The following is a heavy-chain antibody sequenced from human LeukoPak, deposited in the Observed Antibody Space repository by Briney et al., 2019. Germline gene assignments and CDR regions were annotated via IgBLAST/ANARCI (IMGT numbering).Heavy chain of an antibody. J-gene: IGHJ6*02. CDR2: INHNGNVN. CDR1: GFTFSSYW. Sequence: GGSLRLSCAASGFTFSSYWMSWARQAPGKGLEWVASINHNGNVNYYVDSVKGRFTISRDNAKNSLYLQMSNLRAKDTAVYFCARGGGLDVWGQGATVTVSS. D-gene: IGHD3-16*01. V-gene: IGHV3-7*03. CDR3: ARGGGLDV.